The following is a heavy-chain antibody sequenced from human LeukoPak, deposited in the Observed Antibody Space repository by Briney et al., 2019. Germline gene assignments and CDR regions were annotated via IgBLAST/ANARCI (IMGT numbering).Heavy chain of an antibody. CDR2: IYSSGST. V-gene: IGHV4-59*01. J-gene: IGHJ4*02. CDR1: GDSINSYY. CDR3: VRDRLGSGNYFGY. D-gene: IGHD1-26*01. Sequence: SETLSLTCTVSGDSINSYYWSWIRQPPGKGLEWIAYIYSSGSTDYNPSLKSRVTVSLDTSKNQFSLNLRSVTAADTAVYYCVRDRLGSGNYFGYWSQGTLVTVSS.